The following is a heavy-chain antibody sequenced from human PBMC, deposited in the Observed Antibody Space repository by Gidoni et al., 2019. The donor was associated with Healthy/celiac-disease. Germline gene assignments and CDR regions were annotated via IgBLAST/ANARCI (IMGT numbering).Heavy chain of an antibody. CDR3: ARDCSSTSCYDY. J-gene: IGHJ4*02. Sequence: QVQLEQSGAEVQTPGSSVQVSCKASGGTFSSYTISWVRQAPGQGLEWMGRIIPILGIANYAPKFQGRVTITADKSTSTAYMELSSLRSEDTAVYYCARDCSSTSCYDYWGQGTLVTVSS. V-gene: IGHV1-69*08. CDR2: IIPILGIA. CDR1: GGTFSSYT. D-gene: IGHD2-2*01.